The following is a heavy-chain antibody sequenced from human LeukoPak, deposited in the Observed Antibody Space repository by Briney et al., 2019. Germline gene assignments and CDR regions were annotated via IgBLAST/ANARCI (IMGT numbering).Heavy chain of an antibody. V-gene: IGHV3-7*01. CDR2: IKQDGSEK. J-gene: IGHJ4*02. CDR1: GFTFSSYW. CDR3: ARESSVVRGVITDFDY. D-gene: IGHD3-10*01. Sequence: GGSLRLSCAASGFTFSSYWMSWVRQAPGKGLEWVANIKQDGSEKYYVDSVKGRFTISRDNAKNSLYLQMNSLRAEDTAVYYCARESSVVRGVITDFDYWGQGTLVTVSS.